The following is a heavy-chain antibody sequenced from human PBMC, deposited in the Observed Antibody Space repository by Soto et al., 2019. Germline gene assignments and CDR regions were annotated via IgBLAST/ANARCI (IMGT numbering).Heavy chain of an antibody. Sequence: PGGSLRLSCAASGFTFSSYEMNWVRHAPGKGLEWVSYISSSGSTIYYADSVKGRFTISRDNAKNSLYLQMNSLRAEDTAVYYCARAREQWSVEVLFDYWGQGTLVTVSS. CDR1: GFTFSSYE. CDR3: ARAREQWSVEVLFDY. D-gene: IGHD6-19*01. J-gene: IGHJ4*02. V-gene: IGHV3-48*03. CDR2: ISSSGSTI.